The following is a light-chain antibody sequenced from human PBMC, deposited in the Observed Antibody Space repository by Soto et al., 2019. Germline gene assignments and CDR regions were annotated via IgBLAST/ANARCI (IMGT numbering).Light chain of an antibody. CDR2: STS. Sequence: QSVLTQPPSASGTPGQRVTISCSGSSSNIGDNTVNWYQQLPGTAPKLLIYSTSQRPSGVPDRFSGSKSGTSASLAISGLQPEDEADYYCATWEDSQKGLYVFGTGTKVT. CDR3: ATWEDSQKGLYV. CDR1: SSNIGDNT. J-gene: IGLJ1*01. V-gene: IGLV1-44*01.